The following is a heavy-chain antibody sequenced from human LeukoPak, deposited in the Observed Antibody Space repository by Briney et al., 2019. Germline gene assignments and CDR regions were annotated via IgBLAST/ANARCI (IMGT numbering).Heavy chain of an antibody. CDR3: ARPRFLEWLLFDAFDI. V-gene: IGHV3-7*01. J-gene: IGHJ3*02. CDR1: GFTFSSYW. CDR2: IKQDGSEK. D-gene: IGHD3-3*01. Sequence: PGGSLRLSCAASGFTFSSYWMSWVRQAPGKGLEWVANIKQDGSEKYYVDSVKGRFTISRDNAKNSLYLQMNSLRAEDTAVYYCARPRFLEWLLFDAFDIWGQGTMVTVSS.